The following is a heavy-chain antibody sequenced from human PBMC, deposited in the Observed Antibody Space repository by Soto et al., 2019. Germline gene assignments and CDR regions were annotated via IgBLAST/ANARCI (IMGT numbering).Heavy chain of an antibody. CDR1: GGSISSYY. CDR3: ARVGGSYSTGLDY. J-gene: IGHJ4*02. CDR2: IYYGGNT. Sequence: SETLSLTCTVSGGSISSYYWSWIRQPPGKGLEWIGHIYYGGNTNYNPSLKSRVTISVDTSKNQFSLKLNSVTAADTAVYYCARVGGSYSTGLDYWGQGTLVTVSS. V-gene: IGHV4-59*01. D-gene: IGHD1-26*01.